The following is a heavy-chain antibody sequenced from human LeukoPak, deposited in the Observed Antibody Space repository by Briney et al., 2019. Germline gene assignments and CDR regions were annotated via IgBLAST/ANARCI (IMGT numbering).Heavy chain of an antibody. CDR3: ARVRSYYYYYMDV. J-gene: IGHJ6*03. CDR2: IYYLGST. CDR1: GGSISSSSYY. Sequence: PSETLSLTCTVSGGSISSSSYYWGWIRQPPGKGLEWIGSIYYLGSTHYNPSLKSPVTISVDTSNNQFSLKVRSVTAADTAVYYCARVRSYYYYYMDVWGKGTTVTVSS. V-gene: IGHV4-39*07.